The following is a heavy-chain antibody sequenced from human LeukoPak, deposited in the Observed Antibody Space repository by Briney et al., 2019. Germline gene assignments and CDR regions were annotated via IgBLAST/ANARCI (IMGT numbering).Heavy chain of an antibody. D-gene: IGHD2-15*01. J-gene: IGHJ4*02. Sequence: TGGSLRLSCAASGFPLSSYAMSWVRQGPGKGLEWVAATSSSDPGTYHADSVRGRFTISRDNSKNTLYLQMNSLRVEDTAVYYCAKSGLNRFDYWGQGTLVTVSS. CDR2: TSSSDPGT. V-gene: IGHV3-23*01. CDR1: GFPLSSYA. CDR3: AKSGLNRFDY.